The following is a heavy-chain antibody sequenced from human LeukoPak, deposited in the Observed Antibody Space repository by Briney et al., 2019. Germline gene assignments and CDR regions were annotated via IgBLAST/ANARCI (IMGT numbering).Heavy chain of an antibody. Sequence: SVKVFCKASGGTFSSYAISWVRQAPGQGLEWMGGIIPIFGTANYAQKFQGRVTIAADESTSTAYMEPSSLRSEDTAVYYCARGAWGELAVTQLDYWGQGTLVTVSS. CDR3: ARGAWGELAVTQLDY. J-gene: IGHJ4*02. CDR1: GGTFSSYA. CDR2: IIPIFGTA. D-gene: IGHD1-26*01. V-gene: IGHV1-69*13.